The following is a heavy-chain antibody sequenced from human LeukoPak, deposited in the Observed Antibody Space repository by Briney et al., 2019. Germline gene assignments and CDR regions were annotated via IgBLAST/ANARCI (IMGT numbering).Heavy chain of an antibody. Sequence: ASVKVSCKVSGYSLSELSIHWVRQAPGKGLEWMGGFDPEDGETIYSQKFQGRLTMTEDTSTDTAYMELSSLRFEDTAVYYCAAVGYCSGGSCNWFGPWGRGTLVAVSA. D-gene: IGHD2-15*01. CDR2: FDPEDGET. CDR1: GYSLSELS. CDR3: AAVGYCSGGSCNWFGP. J-gene: IGHJ5*02. V-gene: IGHV1-24*01.